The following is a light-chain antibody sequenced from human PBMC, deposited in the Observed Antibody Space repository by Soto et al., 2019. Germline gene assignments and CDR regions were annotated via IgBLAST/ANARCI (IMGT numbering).Light chain of an antibody. CDR3: QQYGSSGT. CDR1: QSVSNNY. CDR2: GAS. V-gene: IGKV3-20*01. Sequence: EIVMTQSPATVPVSPGERVTLSCRASQSVSNNYLAWYQQKPGQAPRLLIYGASNRATGIPDRFSGSGSGTDFTLTISRLEPEDFAVYYCQQYGSSGTFGQGTKVDIK. J-gene: IGKJ1*01.